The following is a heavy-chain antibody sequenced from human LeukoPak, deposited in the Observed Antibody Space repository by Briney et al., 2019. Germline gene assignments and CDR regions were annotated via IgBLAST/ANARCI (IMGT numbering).Heavy chain of an antibody. CDR1: GFTFSSYG. CDR3: ARGYGESHFDY. D-gene: IGHD5-18*01. CDR2: IRYDGSNQ. J-gene: IGHJ4*02. V-gene: IGHV3-30*02. Sequence: GGSLRLSCAASGFTFSSYGMHLVRQTPGKGLEWVSFIRYDGSNQYYAGSVKGRFTISRDNSKNTLYLQMNSLRPEDTAVYFCARGYGESHFDYWGQGTLVTVSS.